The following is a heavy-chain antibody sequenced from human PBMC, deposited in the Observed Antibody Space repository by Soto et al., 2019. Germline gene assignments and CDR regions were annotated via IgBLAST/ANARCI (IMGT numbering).Heavy chain of an antibody. CDR3: ARSQRYTYGITGTYGKWFDP. D-gene: IGHD1-7*01. J-gene: IGHJ5*02. CDR1: GGSISSSNW. V-gene: IGHV4-4*02. Sequence: SETLSLTCAVSGGSISSSNWWSWVRQPPGKGLEWIGEIYHSGSTNYNPSLKSRVTISVDKSKNQFSLKLSSVTAADTAVYYCARSQRYTYGITGTYGKWFDPWGQGTLVTVSS. CDR2: IYHSGST.